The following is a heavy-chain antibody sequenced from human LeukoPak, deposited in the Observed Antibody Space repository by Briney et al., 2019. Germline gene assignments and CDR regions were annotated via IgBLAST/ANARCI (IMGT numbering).Heavy chain of an antibody. CDR1: GYTFTSYD. J-gene: IGHJ6*03. Sequence: ASVKVSCKASGYTFTSYDINWVRQATGQGLEWMGWMNPNSGNTGYAQKFQGRVTITRNTSISTAYMELSSLRSEDTAVFYCARLYGDYGSYYYYYMDVWGKGTTVTVSS. V-gene: IGHV1-8*03. CDR3: ARLYGDYGSYYYYYMDV. CDR2: MNPNSGNT. D-gene: IGHD4-17*01.